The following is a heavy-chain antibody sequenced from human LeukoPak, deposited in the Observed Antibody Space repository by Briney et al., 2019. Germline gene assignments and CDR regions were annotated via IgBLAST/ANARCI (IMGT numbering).Heavy chain of an antibody. CDR1: GGSISSYY. D-gene: IGHD3-10*01. CDR3: ARSRYGSRSYYTENVYFDY. Sequence: SETLSLTCTVSGGSISSYYWSWIRQPPGKGLEWIGYIYYSGSTNYNPSLKSRVTISVDTSKNQFSLKLSSVTAADTAVYYCARSRYGSRSYYTENVYFDYWGQGTLVTVSS. V-gene: IGHV4-59*08. J-gene: IGHJ4*02. CDR2: IYYSGST.